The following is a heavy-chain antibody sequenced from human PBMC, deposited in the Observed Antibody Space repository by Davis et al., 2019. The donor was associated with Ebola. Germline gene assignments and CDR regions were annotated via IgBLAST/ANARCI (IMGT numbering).Heavy chain of an antibody. V-gene: IGHV3-7*01. J-gene: IGHJ3*02. D-gene: IGHD2-2*01. CDR1: GFTFSSYW. CDR3: GRGSTRRGDAFDI. CDR2: IKQDGSEK. Sequence: PGGSLRLSCAASGFTFSSYWMSWVRQAPGKGLEWVANIKQDGSEKYYVDSVKGRFTISRDNAKNSLYLQMNSLRDEDTAVYYCGRGSTRRGDAFDIWGQGTMVTVSS.